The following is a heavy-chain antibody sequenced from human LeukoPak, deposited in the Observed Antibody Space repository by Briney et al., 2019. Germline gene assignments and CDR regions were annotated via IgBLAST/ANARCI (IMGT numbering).Heavy chain of an antibody. CDR1: GGSFSGYY. V-gene: IGHV4-34*01. CDR2: INHSGST. CDR3: ARRTTYFGWRPSESPSCFDY. J-gene: IGHJ4*02. D-gene: IGHD3-9*01. Sequence: SETLSLTCAVYGGSFSGYYWSWIRQPPGKGLEWIGEINHSGSTNYNPSPKSRVTISIDTSKNQFSLTLSSVTAADTAVYYCARRTTYFGWRPSESPSCFDYWGQGTLVTVSS.